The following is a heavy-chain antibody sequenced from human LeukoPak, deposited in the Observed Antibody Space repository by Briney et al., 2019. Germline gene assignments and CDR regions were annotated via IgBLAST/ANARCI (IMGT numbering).Heavy chain of an antibody. CDR1: GGSFSGYY. CDR3: ARLTQITMIVVEQTDAFDI. Sequence: SETLSLTCAVYGGSFSGYYWSWIRQPPGKGLEWIGEINHSGSTNYNPSLKSRVTISVDTSKNQFSLKLSSVTAADTAVYYCARLTQITMIVVEQTDAFDIWGQGTMVTXSS. CDR2: INHSGST. V-gene: IGHV4-34*01. D-gene: IGHD3-22*01. J-gene: IGHJ3*02.